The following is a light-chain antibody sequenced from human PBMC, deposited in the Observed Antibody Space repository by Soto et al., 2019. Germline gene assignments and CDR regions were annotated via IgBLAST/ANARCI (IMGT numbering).Light chain of an antibody. CDR3: SSYTSSPTYV. Sequence: QSALTQPASVSGSPGQSITISCTGTSRDVGAYNSVSWYQQYPGKAPKLMMYEVSNRPSGVSDRFSGSKSGNTASLTISGLQTGDEADYYCSSYTSSPTYVFGTGTKVTVL. CDR1: SRDVGAYNS. J-gene: IGLJ1*01. CDR2: EVS. V-gene: IGLV2-14*01.